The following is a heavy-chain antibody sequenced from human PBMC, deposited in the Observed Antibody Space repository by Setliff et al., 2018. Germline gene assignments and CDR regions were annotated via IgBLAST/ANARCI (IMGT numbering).Heavy chain of an antibody. V-gene: IGHV4-38-2*01. CDR1: ASAISSGHY. CDR3: VRDAGDGYGVEAYAGGGFDI. CDR2: FRPSGKT. Sequence: PSETLSLTSALSASAISSGHYWGWIRQPPGKGLEWIGSFRPSGKTYYNPSLKSRVTISVDTSKKHFSLMLTSVTAADTAVYYCVRDAGDGYGVEAYAGGGFDIWGQGTVVTVSS. J-gene: IGHJ3*02. D-gene: IGHD4-17*01.